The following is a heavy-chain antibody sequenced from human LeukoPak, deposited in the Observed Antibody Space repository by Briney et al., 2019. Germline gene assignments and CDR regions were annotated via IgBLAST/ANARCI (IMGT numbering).Heavy chain of an antibody. D-gene: IGHD3-10*01. V-gene: IGHV3-48*03. CDR3: AREGSGDFDI. CDR1: AFTFSSYE. J-gene: IGHJ3*02. Sequence: PGGSLRLSCAASAFTFSSYEMNWVRQAPGKGLEWVSYISSSGTTIYYADSVKGRFTISRDNAKNSLYLQMNSLRAEDTAVYYCAREGSGDFDIWGQGTMVTVSS. CDR2: ISSSGTTI.